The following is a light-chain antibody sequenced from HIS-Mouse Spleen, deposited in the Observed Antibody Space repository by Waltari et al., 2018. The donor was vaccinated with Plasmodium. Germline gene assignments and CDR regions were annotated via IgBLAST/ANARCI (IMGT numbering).Light chain of an antibody. J-gene: IGLJ2*01. CDR3: QAWDSSTVV. Sequence: SYELTQPPSVSVSPGQTASITCSGDKLGDKSACWYQQKPGQSPLLVIYQGSKRPSGNPERFSGANSGNTATLTISGTQAMDEADYYCQAWDSSTVVFGGGTKLTVL. CDR1: KLGDKS. CDR2: QGS. V-gene: IGLV3-1*01.